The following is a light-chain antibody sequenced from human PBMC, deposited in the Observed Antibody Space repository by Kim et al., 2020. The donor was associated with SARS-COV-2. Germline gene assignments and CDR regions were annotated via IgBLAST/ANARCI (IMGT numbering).Light chain of an antibody. Sequence: PEERATLSCRASQSVSSSYLAWYQQKPGQAPRLLIYGASSRATGIPDRFSGSGSGTDFTLTISRLEPEDFAVYYCQQYGSSPRYSFGQGTKLEI. J-gene: IGKJ2*03. CDR3: QQYGSSPRYS. CDR1: QSVSSSY. CDR2: GAS. V-gene: IGKV3-20*01.